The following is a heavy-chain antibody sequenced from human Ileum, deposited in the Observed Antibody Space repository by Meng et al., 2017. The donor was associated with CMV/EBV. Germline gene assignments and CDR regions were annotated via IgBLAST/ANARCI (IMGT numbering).Heavy chain of an antibody. CDR1: GYTFAGYY. Sequence: ASVKVSCKTSGYTFAGYYMHWVRQAPGQGLEWMGWINPNSGGTNYAQKFEGRVTMTRDTSISTANMELSRLRSDDTAVYYCARSLTSGRVAPDFDDYFEDWGQGTLVTVSS. CDR2: INPNSGGT. D-gene: IGHD2-2*01. V-gene: IGHV1-2*02. CDR3: ARSLTSGRVAPDFDDYFED. J-gene: IGHJ4*02.